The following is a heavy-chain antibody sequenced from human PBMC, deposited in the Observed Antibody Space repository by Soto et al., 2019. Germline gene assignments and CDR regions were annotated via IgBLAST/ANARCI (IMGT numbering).Heavy chain of an antibody. CDR3: ALITSDY. CDR2: IKSKSDGELA. Sequence: EVQLVESGGGLVKPGGSLRLSCGASGFSFNNAWLNWVRQAPGKGLEWVGRIKSKSDGELAEYAAPVKDRFTISRDDSKNTVFLQMNSLKTEDTAVYYCALITSDYWGQGTRVTVSS. J-gene: IGHJ4*02. V-gene: IGHV3-15*07. CDR1: GFSFNNAW.